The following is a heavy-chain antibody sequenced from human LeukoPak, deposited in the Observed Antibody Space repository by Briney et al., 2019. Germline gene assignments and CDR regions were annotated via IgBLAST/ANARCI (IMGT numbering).Heavy chain of an antibody. D-gene: IGHD1-26*01. CDR1: GFTFSDSA. CDR2: IRSKPQSYAT. J-gene: IGHJ4*02. V-gene: IGHV3-73*01. Sequence: QTGGSLKLSCAASGFTFSDSAIHWVRQASGKGLEWVGRIRSKPQSYATAYDESLKGRFTISRDDSKNTAYLQMSSLKIEDTAVYYCTRVGPSTVVDYWGQGTHVSASS. CDR3: TRVGPSTVVDY.